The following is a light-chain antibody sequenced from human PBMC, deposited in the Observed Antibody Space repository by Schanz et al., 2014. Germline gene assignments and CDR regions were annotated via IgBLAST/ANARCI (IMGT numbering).Light chain of an antibody. J-gene: IGLJ3*02. CDR2: ANN. Sequence: QSVLTQPPSVSGAPGQRVTISCTGRSSNIGAGYDVHWYLQLPGTAPRLLIYANNNRPSGVPDRFSGSKSGTSASLAITGLQAEDEADYYCQSFDSSLNARVFGGGTKLTVL. CDR1: SSNIGAGYD. CDR3: QSFDSSLNARV. V-gene: IGLV1-40*01.